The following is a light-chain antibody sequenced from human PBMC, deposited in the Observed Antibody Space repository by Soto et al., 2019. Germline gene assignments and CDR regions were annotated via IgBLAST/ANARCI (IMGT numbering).Light chain of an antibody. CDR1: SRDVGGYNY. CDR2: DVS. CDR3: SAYTSSSTYV. V-gene: IGLV2-14*01. Sequence: QSVLTQPASVSGSPGQSITISCTGTSRDVGGYNYVSWYQQHPGKAPKLMIYDVSNRPSEVSNRFFGSKSGNTASLTISGLQAEDEADYYCSAYTSSSTYVFGAGTKVTVL. J-gene: IGLJ1*01.